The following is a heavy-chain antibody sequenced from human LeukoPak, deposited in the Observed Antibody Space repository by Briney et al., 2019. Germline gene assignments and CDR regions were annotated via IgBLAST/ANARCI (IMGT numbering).Heavy chain of an antibody. CDR3: VKNYGSGRPYYFDY. V-gene: IGHV3-43D*03. D-gene: IGHD3-10*01. J-gene: IGHJ4*02. CDR1: GLTFDDYA. Sequence: PGGSLRLSCAASGLTFDDYAMHWVRQAPGKGLEWVSLISWDGGSTYYADSVKGRFTISRDNSKNSLYLQMNSLRAEDTALYYCVKNYGSGRPYYFDYWGQGTLVTVSS. CDR2: ISWDGGST.